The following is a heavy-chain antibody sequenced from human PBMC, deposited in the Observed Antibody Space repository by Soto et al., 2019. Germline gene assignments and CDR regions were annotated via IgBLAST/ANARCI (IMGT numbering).Heavy chain of an antibody. D-gene: IGHD3-22*01. CDR3: ARVGPWVPYYYDSSPYTFENWFDP. CDR2: IYHSGST. V-gene: IGHV4-4*02. CDR1: GASISSTDW. Sequence: SETLSLTCAVSGASISSTDWWSWVRQPPGKGLEWLGEIYHSGSTYYNPSLKSRVTISVDKSKNQFSLKLTSVTAADTAVYYCARVGPWVPYYYDSSPYTFENWFDPWGQGTLVTVSS. J-gene: IGHJ5*02.